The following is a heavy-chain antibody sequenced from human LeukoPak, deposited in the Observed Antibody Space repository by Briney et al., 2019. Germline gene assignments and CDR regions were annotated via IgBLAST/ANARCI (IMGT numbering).Heavy chain of an antibody. CDR3: AKHLGSHSFLFYYMDV. CDR1: QFTFSRFA. Sequence: GGSLRLSCEASQFTFSRFAMSWIRQAPGTGLEWVSTLSGSGTATYYADSVKGRFTTSRDNSEDTLYLQMDKLRADDTAVYYCAKHLGSHSFLFYYMDVWGTGTSVIVSS. CDR2: LSGSGTAT. D-gene: IGHD2-21*01. J-gene: IGHJ6*03. V-gene: IGHV3-23*01.